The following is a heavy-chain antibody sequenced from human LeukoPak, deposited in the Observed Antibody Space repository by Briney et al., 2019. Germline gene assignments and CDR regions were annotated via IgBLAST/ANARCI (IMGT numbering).Heavy chain of an antibody. Sequence: TGGSLRLSCAASGFTFSSYGTHWVRQAPGKGLEWVAVISYDGSNKYYADSVKGRFTISRDNSKNTLYLQMNSLRAEDTAVYYCAKDLRYFDWLLSPPLRHYYYYGMDVWGQGTTVTVSS. CDR1: GFTFSSYG. J-gene: IGHJ6*02. V-gene: IGHV3-30*18. CDR2: ISYDGSNK. D-gene: IGHD3-9*01. CDR3: AKDLRYFDWLLSPPLRHYYYYGMDV.